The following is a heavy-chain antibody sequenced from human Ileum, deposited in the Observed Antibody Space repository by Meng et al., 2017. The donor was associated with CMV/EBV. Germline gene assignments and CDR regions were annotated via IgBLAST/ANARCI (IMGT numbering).Heavy chain of an antibody. V-gene: IGHV3-7*01. CDR1: GFTFSRHN. D-gene: IGHD2-2*01. J-gene: IGHJ4*02. Sequence: GESLKISCAASGFTFSRHNLNWVRQAPGKGLEWVANIRQDGNEKKYVDSVKGRFTISRDNAKSSLFLQMNSLRVEDTAVYYCARTTSTTCYDYWGQGTLVTVSS. CDR3: ARTTSTTCYDY. CDR2: IRQDGNEK.